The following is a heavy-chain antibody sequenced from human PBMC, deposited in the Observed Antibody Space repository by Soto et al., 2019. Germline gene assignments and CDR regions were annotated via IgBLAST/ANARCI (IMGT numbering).Heavy chain of an antibody. Sequence: SETLSLTCTVSGGSISSYYWSWIRQPPGKGLEWIGYIYYSGSTNYNPSLKSRVTISVDTSKNQFSQKLSSVTAADTAVFYCVRFRGITMVRGVNNYYYGMDVWGQGTTVTVS. CDR3: VRFRGITMVRGVNNYYYGMDV. CDR2: IYYSGST. V-gene: IGHV4-59*08. D-gene: IGHD3-10*01. J-gene: IGHJ6*02. CDR1: GGSISSYY.